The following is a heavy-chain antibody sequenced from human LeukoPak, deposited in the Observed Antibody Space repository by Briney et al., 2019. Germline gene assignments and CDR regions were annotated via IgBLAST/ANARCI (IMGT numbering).Heavy chain of an antibody. J-gene: IGHJ5*02. Sequence: ASVKVSCKASGGTFSSYAISWVRQAPGQGLEWMGGIIPIFGTANYAQKFQGRVTITADKSTSTAYMELSSLRSEDTAVYYCARGGVVVVAATTPTLNWFDPWGQGTLVTVSS. V-gene: IGHV1-69*06. CDR2: IIPIFGTA. D-gene: IGHD2-15*01. CDR1: GGTFSSYA. CDR3: ARGGVVVVAATTPTLNWFDP.